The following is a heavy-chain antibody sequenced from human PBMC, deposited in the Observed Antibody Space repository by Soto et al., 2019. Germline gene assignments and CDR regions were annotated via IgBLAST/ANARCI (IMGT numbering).Heavy chain of an antibody. CDR2: ISPIFGTA. Sequence: QVQLVQSGAEVKKPGSSVKVSCKASGGTFSSDAISWVRQAPGQGLEWMGGISPIFGTANYAQKDQGRVTITEDKSTSTAYMELSSLRSEDTAVYYCARGKAWYNWNPIPFDPWGQGTLVTVSS. V-gene: IGHV1-69*06. CDR3: ARGKAWYNWNPIPFDP. CDR1: GGTFSSDA. J-gene: IGHJ5*02. D-gene: IGHD1-20*01.